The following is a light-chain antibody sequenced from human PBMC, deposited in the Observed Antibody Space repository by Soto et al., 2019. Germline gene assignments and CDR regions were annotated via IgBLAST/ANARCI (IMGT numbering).Light chain of an antibody. CDR1: SSDVGSYNR. CDR2: EVS. Sequence: QSALTQPPSVSGSPGQSVTISFTGTSSDVGSYNRVSRYQQPPGTAPKLMIYEVSNRPSGVPDRFSGSKSGNTASLTISGLQAEDEADYYCSLYTSSSTYVFGTGTKLTVL. CDR3: SLYTSSSTYV. V-gene: IGLV2-18*01. J-gene: IGLJ1*01.